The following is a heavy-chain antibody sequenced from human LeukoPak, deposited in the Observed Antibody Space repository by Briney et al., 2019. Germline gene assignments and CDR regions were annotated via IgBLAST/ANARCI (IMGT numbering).Heavy chain of an antibody. Sequence: GGSLRLSCAASGLTFSTYWMHWVRHAPGKGLAWVARINPDGSIRTYADSVQGRVTISRDTAKDTLFLQMNSLRAEDTAVYYCAREARVGGALQYWGQGTPVTVSS. CDR1: GLTFSTYW. CDR3: AREARVGGALQY. CDR2: INPDGSIR. V-gene: IGHV3-74*03. J-gene: IGHJ4*02. D-gene: IGHD1-26*01.